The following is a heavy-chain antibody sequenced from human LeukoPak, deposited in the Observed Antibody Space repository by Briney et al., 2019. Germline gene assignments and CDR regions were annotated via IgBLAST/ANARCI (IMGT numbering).Heavy chain of an antibody. CDR3: TTIARRALYFQH. V-gene: IGHV3-15*01. CDR2: IKSKTDGGTT. J-gene: IGHJ1*01. D-gene: IGHD6-13*01. Sequence: PGGSLRLSYAASGFTFSNAWMSWVRQAPGKGLEWVGRIKSKTDGGTTDYAAPVKGRFTISRDDSKNTLYLQMNSLKTEDTAVYYCTTIARRALYFQHWGQGTLVTVSS. CDR1: GFTFSNAW.